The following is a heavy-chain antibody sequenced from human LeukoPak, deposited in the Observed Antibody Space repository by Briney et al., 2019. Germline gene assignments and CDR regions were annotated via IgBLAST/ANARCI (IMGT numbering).Heavy chain of an antibody. J-gene: IGHJ6*02. CDR1: GGSISTYY. Sequence: PSETLSLTCTVPGGSISTYYWSWIRQPPGKGLEWIGYIYYSGSTNYNPSLKSRVTISVDTSKNQFSLKLSSVTAADTAVYYCARDPEGEPPTYYYGMDVWGQGTTVTVSS. V-gene: IGHV4-59*01. D-gene: IGHD1-14*01. CDR3: ARDPEGEPPTYYYGMDV. CDR2: IYYSGST.